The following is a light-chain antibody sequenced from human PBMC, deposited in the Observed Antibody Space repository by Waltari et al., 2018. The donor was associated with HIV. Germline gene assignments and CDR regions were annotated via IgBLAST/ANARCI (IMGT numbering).Light chain of an antibody. J-gene: IGKJ4*01. V-gene: IGKV4-1*01. CDR3: QQYYTLRST. CDR1: RTVLYNRNY. Sequence: DIVMTQSPDSLAVSLGARAPGPCKSSRTVLYNRNYLAWYQQKPGQAPKVLIYWASTRAFGVPDRFSGSGSGTDFSLTISRVQADDVAIYYCQQYYTLRSTFGGGTKIEI. CDR2: WAS.